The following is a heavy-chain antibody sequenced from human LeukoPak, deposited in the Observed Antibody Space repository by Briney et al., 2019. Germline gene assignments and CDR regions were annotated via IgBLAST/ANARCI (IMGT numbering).Heavy chain of an antibody. Sequence: SVKVSCKASGGTFSSYAISWVRQAPGQGLEWMGGIIPIFGTANYAQKFQGRVTITADKSTSTAYMELSSLRSEDTAVYYCARVTWDGDYVHYYYYYMDVWGKGTTVTVSS. CDR2: IIPIFGTA. D-gene: IGHD4-17*01. CDR3: ARVTWDGDYVHYYYYYMDV. V-gene: IGHV1-69*06. CDR1: GGTFSSYA. J-gene: IGHJ6*03.